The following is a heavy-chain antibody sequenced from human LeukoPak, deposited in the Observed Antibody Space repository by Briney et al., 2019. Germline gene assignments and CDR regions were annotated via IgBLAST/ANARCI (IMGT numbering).Heavy chain of an antibody. CDR3: ATGVASGGPPMC. D-gene: IGHD6-13*01. Sequence: GGSLRLSCAPSGFIVSSNCMSWVRLAPGKGLKWVSAICGGGTSSYADSVRGRFTISRDNSKNTVYLQMNSLRAEDTALYYCATGVASGGPPMCWGQGTLVTVSS. CDR2: ICGGGTS. CDR1: GFIVSSNC. J-gene: IGHJ4*02. V-gene: IGHV3-53*01.